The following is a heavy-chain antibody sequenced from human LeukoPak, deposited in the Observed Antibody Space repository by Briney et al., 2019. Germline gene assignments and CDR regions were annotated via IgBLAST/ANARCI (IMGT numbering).Heavy chain of an antibody. D-gene: IGHD1-26*01. CDR3: ARDPNAGWEHGDY. CDR1: GFTFSNNW. J-gene: IGHJ4*02. Sequence: PGGSLRLSCAASGFTFSNNWMTWVRQAPGKGLEWVASVKKDASEKYYVDSVKGRFTISRDNAKNSLYLQMNSLRVEDTAVYYCARDPNAGWEHGDYWGQGTLVTVSS. V-gene: IGHV3-7*01. CDR2: VKKDASEK.